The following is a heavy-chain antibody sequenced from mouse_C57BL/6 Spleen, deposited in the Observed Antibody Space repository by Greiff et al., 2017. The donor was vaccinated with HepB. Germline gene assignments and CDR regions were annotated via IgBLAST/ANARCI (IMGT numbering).Heavy chain of an antibody. CDR3: ARVPDYYGSLYFDY. CDR2: ISDGGSYT. Sequence: EVHLVESGGGLVKPGGSLKLSCAASGFTFSSYAMSWVRQTPEKRLEWVATISDGGSYTYYPDNVKGRFTISRDNAKNNLYLQMSHLKSEDTAMYYCARVPDYYGSLYFDYWGQGTTLTVSS. D-gene: IGHD1-1*01. CDR1: GFTFSSYA. J-gene: IGHJ2*01. V-gene: IGHV5-4*01.